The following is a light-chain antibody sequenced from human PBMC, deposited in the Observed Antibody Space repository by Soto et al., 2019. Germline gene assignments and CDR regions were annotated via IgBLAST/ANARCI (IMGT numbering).Light chain of an antibody. CDR1: QSVSSSY. CDR2: GAS. Sequence: PGERATLSCRASQSVSSSYLAWYQQTPGRAPRLLIYGASSRATGIPDRFSGSGSGTDFTLTISRLEPEDFAVYYCHHYYNSPPFPFGPGTKVDIK. J-gene: IGKJ3*01. V-gene: IGKV3-20*01. CDR3: HHYYNSPPFP.